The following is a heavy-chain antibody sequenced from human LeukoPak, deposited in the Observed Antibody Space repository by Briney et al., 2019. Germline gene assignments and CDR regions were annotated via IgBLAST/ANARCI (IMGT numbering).Heavy chain of an antibody. J-gene: IGHJ4*02. CDR2: IQYDGSNK. CDR3: AKDEVVGAFGY. V-gene: IGHV3-30*02. CDR1: GFTFSSYG. D-gene: IGHD1-26*01. Sequence: PGGSLRLSCAASGFTFSSYGIHWVRQAPGKGLEWVAFIQYDGSNKYYADSVKGRFTISRDNSKNTLFLQMNSLRAEDTAVYYCAKDEVVGAFGYWGQGTLVTVSS.